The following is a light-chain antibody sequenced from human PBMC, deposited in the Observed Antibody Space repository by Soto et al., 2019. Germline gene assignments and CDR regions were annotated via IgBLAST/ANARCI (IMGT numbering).Light chain of an antibody. CDR3: QQYDNLPYT. J-gene: IGKJ2*01. Sequence: DIQITQSPSSLSASVGDRVTITCQASQDISNYLNWYQQKPGKAPKRLIYDASNLEKGVPSRFSASGSETDFNFTISSLQPEDIGTYYCQQYDNLPYTFGQGNKLEIK. CDR2: DAS. V-gene: IGKV1-33*01. CDR1: QDISNY.